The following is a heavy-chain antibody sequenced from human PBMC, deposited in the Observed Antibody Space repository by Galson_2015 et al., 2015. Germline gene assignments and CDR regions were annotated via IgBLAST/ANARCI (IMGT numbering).Heavy chain of an antibody. D-gene: IGHD6-19*01. CDR3: ASSGGWYFGY. J-gene: IGHJ4*02. CDR2: IKQDGSEK. Sequence: SLRLSCAASGFTFSNYWMGWVRQAPGKGLEWVAKIKQDGSEKYYVDSVKGRFAISRDNAKNSLYLQMNSLRAEDTAVYYCASSGGWYFGYWGQGTLVTVSS. V-gene: IGHV3-7*01. CDR1: GFTFSNYW.